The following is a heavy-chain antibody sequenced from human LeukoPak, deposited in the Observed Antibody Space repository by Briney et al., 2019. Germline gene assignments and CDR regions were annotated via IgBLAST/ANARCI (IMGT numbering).Heavy chain of an antibody. CDR1: GGTFSSYA. D-gene: IGHD2-21*02. CDR2: IIPIFGTA. V-gene: IGHV1-69*05. CDR3: ARVGYCGGDCSEYYFDY. J-gene: IGHJ4*02. Sequence: VASVTVSCKASGGTFSSYAISWVRQAPGQGLEWMGGIIPIFGTANYAQKFQGRVTITTDESTSTAYMELSSLRSEGTAVYYCARVGYCGGDCSEYYFDYWGQGTLVTVSS.